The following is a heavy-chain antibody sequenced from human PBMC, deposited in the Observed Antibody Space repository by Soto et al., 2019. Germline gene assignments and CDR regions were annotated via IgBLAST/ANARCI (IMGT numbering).Heavy chain of an antibody. CDR2: INAGNGNT. CDR3: ARGPGGPDGPGDY. D-gene: IGHD2-15*01. CDR1: GYSFTNYV. Sequence: GASVKVSCKASGYSFTNYVMHWARQAPGQRLEWMGWINAGNGNTKYSQKFQGRVTITRDTSASTAYMELSSLRSEDTAVYYCARGPGGPDGPGDYWGQGTLVTVSS. J-gene: IGHJ4*02. V-gene: IGHV1-3*01.